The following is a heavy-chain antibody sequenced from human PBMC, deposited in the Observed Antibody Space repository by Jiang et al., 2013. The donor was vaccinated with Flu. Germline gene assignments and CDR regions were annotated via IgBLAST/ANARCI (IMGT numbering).Heavy chain of an antibody. CDR2: IIPIFGTA. CDR3: ARDGVDTAMDGGYFDY. D-gene: IGHD5-18*01. Sequence: GAEVKKPGSSVKVSCKASGGTFSSYAISWVRQAPGQGLEWMGGIIPIFGTANYAQKFQGRVTITADESTSTAYMELSSLRSEDTAVYYCARDGVDTAMDGGYFDYWGQGALVTVSS. CDR1: GGTFSSYA. J-gene: IGHJ4*02. V-gene: IGHV1-69*01.